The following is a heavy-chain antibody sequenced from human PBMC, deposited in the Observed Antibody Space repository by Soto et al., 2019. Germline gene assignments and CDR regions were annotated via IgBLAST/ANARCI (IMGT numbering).Heavy chain of an antibody. V-gene: IGHV3-23*01. CDR3: AVNYYDSSGYYSNDAFDI. Sequence: EVQLLESGGGLVQPGGSLRLSCAASGFTFSDYAMNWVRQAPGKGLEWVSFISGSSGNSTYYADSVKGRFTISRDNSKNTLYLQMNSLRAEDTAVYYCAVNYYDSSGYYSNDAFDIWGQGTMVTVSS. CDR2: ISGSSGNST. J-gene: IGHJ3*02. CDR1: GFTFSDYA. D-gene: IGHD3-22*01.